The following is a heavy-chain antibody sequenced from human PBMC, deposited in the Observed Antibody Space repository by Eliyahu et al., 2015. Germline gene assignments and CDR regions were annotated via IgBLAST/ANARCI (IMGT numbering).Heavy chain of an antibody. CDR3: ARENSGYDLLSSASYYNMDV. V-gene: IGHV3-21*01. Sequence: EVQLVEAGGGLVKPGVSLRLSCAASGFTFSSYNMXWVRQAPGKGLEWVSSISSSSSYIYYADSVKGRFTISRDNAKNSLFLQMNSLRAEDTAVYYCARENSGYDLLSSASYYNMDVWGQGTTVTVSS. CDR1: GFTFSSYN. J-gene: IGHJ6*02. D-gene: IGHD5-12*01. CDR2: ISSSSSYI.